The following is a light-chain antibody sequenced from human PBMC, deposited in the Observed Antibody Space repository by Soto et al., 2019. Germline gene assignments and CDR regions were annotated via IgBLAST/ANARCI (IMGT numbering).Light chain of an antibody. CDR1: QSVSSN. V-gene: IGKV3-15*01. Sequence: EIVMTQSPATLSVSPGERATLSCRARQSVSSNLAWYQQKPGQAPRLLIYGASTRATGIPARFSGSGSGTEFTLTISSLQSEDFAVYYCQQYNNWPPHTFGQGTKVDSK. CDR2: GAS. CDR3: QQYNNWPPHT. J-gene: IGKJ2*01.